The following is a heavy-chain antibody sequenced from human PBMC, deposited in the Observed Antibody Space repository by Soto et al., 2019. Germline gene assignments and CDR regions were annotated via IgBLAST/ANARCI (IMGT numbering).Heavy chain of an antibody. V-gene: IGHV1-69*01. J-gene: IGHJ5*02. CDR3: AREDIVVVQAATDPGWFDP. D-gene: IGHD2-2*01. Sequence: QVQLVQSGAEVKKPGSSVKVSCKASGGTFSSYAISWVRQAPGQGLEWMGGIIPIFGTANYAQKFQGRVTITADESTSTAYMELSSLRSEDTAVYYCAREDIVVVQAATDPGWFDPWGQGTLVTVSS. CDR1: GGTFSSYA. CDR2: IIPIFGTA.